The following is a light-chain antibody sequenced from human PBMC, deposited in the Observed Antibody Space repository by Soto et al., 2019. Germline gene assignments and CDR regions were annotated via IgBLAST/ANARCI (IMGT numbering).Light chain of an antibody. J-gene: IGLJ1*01. CDR3: SSFTSTRTYV. CDR2: EVS. Sequence: QSALTQPASVSGSPGQSITISCTGTSSDVGVYNYVSWYQQHPGKVPKLMIYEVSNRPSGVSNRFSGSKSGNTSSLTISGLQAEDEADYYCSSFTSTRTYVFGTGTKLTVL. CDR1: SSDVGVYNY. V-gene: IGLV2-14*01.